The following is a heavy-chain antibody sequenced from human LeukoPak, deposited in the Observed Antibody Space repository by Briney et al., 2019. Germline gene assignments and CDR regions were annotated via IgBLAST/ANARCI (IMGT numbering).Heavy chain of an antibody. CDR2: IYYSGST. V-gene: IGHV4-59*01. J-gene: IGHJ6*03. D-gene: IGHD6-13*01. CDR3: ARTTEAHSWRTRYYDYYMDV. CDR1: GDPISNYY. Sequence: SETLSLTCSVSGDPISNYYWSWIRQPPGKGLEWIGYIYYSGSTNYNPSLKSRVTISVDTSKNQFSLKLSSVTAADTAVYYCARTTEAHSWRTRYYDYYMDVWGKGTTVTVSS.